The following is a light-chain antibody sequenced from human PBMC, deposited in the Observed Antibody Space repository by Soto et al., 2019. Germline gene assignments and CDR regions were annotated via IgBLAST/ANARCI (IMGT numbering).Light chain of an antibody. CDR1: QSVSSD. CDR2: GAS. J-gene: IGKJ1*01. Sequence: EIVMTHSPATLSVSPWERATLSCRASQSVSSDLAWYHQKPGQAPRLLIYGASTRATGIPARFSGSGSVTEFTLTINSLQSEDFAVYYRQQYNNWPRTFGQGTKVDIK. V-gene: IGKV3-15*01. CDR3: QQYNNWPRT.